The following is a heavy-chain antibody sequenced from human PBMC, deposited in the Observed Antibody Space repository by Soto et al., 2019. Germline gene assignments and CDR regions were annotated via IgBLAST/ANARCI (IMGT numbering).Heavy chain of an antibody. D-gene: IGHD1-26*01. CDR3: ARARIVGATRDYYYGMDV. Sequence: GGSLRLSCAASGFTVSSNYMSWVRQAPGKGLEWVSVIYSGGSTYYADSVKGRFTISRDNSKNTLYLQMNSLRAEDTAVYYCARARIVGATRDYYYGMDVWGQGTTVTVSS. CDR2: IYSGGST. J-gene: IGHJ6*02. V-gene: IGHV3-53*01. CDR1: GFTVSSNY.